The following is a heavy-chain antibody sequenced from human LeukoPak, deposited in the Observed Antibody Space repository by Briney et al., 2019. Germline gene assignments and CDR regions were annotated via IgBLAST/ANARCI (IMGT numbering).Heavy chain of an antibody. J-gene: IGHJ4*02. CDR1: GGTFSSYA. CDR2: IIPIFGTA. D-gene: IGHD3-22*01. CDR3: ARDRSLDLRYDSSGYYDY. Sequence: SVKVSRKASGGTFSSYAISWVRQAPGQGLEWMGGIIPIFGTANYAQKFQGRVTITADESTSTAYMELSSLRSEDTAVYYCARDRSLDLRYDSSGYYDYWGQGTLVTVSS. V-gene: IGHV1-69*13.